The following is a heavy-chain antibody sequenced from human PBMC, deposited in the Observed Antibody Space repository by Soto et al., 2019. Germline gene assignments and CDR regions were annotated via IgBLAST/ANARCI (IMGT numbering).Heavy chain of an antibody. CDR3: TADLPTPILQVDH. Sequence: EVQLVESGGGLVEPGGSLGLSCVASGFTFKGAWMNWVRKAPGKGLEWVGRVKSKVDGETIDYAAPVKCRFTISRDDSKDTVYLQMNSLKTEDTAVYYCTADLPTPILQVDHWGQGTLVTVSS. J-gene: IGHJ4*02. V-gene: IGHV3-15*07. CDR1: GFTFKGAW. D-gene: IGHD4-4*01. CDR2: VKSKVDGETI.